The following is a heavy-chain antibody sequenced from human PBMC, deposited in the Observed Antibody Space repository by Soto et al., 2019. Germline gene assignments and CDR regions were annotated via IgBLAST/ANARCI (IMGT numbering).Heavy chain of an antibody. J-gene: IGHJ4*02. V-gene: IGHV1-18*01. D-gene: IGHD6-19*01. Sequence: QVQLVQSGAEVKKPGASVKVSCKASGYTFTSYGISWVRQAPGQGHEWMGWISTYNGNTNYAQKLQGRVTMTTDTSTRTAYMELRSLRSDDTAVYYCARDRLPSQGQSLADFDYWGQGTLVTVSS. CDR1: GYTFTSYG. CDR2: ISTYNGNT. CDR3: ARDRLPSQGQSLADFDY.